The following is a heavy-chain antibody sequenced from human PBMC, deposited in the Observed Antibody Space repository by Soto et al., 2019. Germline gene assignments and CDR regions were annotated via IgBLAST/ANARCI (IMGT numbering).Heavy chain of an antibody. CDR1: GLTFNRYW. V-gene: IGHV3-74*01. CDR3: VPGSSGTRGEDS. D-gene: IGHD3-10*01. Sequence: GGSLRLSCAASGLTFNRYWMHWVRHAPGKGLVWVSHINTDGTNSNYADSVRGRFTISRDNSKNTLYLQLNNLRVEDTAVYYCVPGSSGTRGEDSWGPGVVVTVSS. CDR2: INTDGTNS. J-gene: IGHJ4*02.